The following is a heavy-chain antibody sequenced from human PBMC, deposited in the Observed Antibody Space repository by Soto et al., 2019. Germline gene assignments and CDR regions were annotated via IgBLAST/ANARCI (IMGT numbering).Heavy chain of an antibody. CDR1: GFTFSSYA. Sequence: EVQLLESGGCLVQPGGSLRLSCAASGFTFSSYAMSWVRQAPGKGLEWVSAISGSGGSTYYADSVKGRFTISRDNSKNTLYLQMNSLRAEDTAVYYCAKLRFLEWLSHFSRDYWGQGTLVTVSS. CDR3: AKLRFLEWLSHFSRDY. J-gene: IGHJ4*02. V-gene: IGHV3-23*01. D-gene: IGHD3-3*01. CDR2: ISGSGGST.